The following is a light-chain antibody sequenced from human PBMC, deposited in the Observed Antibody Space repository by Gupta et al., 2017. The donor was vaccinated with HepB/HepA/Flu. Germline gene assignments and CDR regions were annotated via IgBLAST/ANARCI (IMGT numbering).Light chain of an antibody. CDR1: NIGRIS. Sequence: SSVLSQPPSVSVAPGMTARLTCEGNNIGRISVHWYQQKPGQAPVLVVYNDSDQPSGIPERFSGSNSGDTATLTISRVEAGDEADYYCQVWDSSGDRIFGGGTKLTVL. V-gene: IGLV3-21*03. J-gene: IGLJ2*01. CDR2: NDS. CDR3: QVWDSSGDRI.